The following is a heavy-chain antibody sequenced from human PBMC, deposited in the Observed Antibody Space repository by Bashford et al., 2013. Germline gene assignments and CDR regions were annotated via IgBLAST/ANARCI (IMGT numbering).Heavy chain of an antibody. Sequence: ASVKVSCKASGYTFTSYGISWVRQAPGQGLEWMGWISAYNGNTNYAQKLQGRVTMTTDTSTSTAYMELRSLRSDDTAVYYCARGALVRGMTVLLSYYMDVWGKGTTVTVSS. D-gene: IGHD1-14*01. CDR1: GYTFTSYG. CDR3: ARGALVRGMTVLLSYYMDV. CDR2: ISAYNGNT. J-gene: IGHJ6*03. V-gene: IGHV1-18*01.